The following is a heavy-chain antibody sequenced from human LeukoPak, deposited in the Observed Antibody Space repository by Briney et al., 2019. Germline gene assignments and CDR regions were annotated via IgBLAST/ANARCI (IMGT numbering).Heavy chain of an antibody. D-gene: IGHD5-18*01. J-gene: IGHJ4*02. CDR2: ISGSGGSK. CDR3: AKDGYSYGDSTGYFDY. Sequence: PGGSLRLSCAASGFAFSSYAMSWVRQAPGKGLEWVSAISGSGGSKYYADSVKGRFTISRDNSKNTLYLPLNSLRAEDTAVYYCAKDGYSYGDSTGYFDYWGQGTLVTVSS. V-gene: IGHV3-23*01. CDR1: GFAFSSYA.